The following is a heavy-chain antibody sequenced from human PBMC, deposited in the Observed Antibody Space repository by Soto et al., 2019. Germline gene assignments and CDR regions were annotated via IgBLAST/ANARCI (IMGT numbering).Heavy chain of an antibody. CDR1: GGSISSYY. D-gene: IGHD2-15*01. J-gene: IGHJ5*02. V-gene: IGHV4-59*08. Sequence: SETLSLTCTVSGGSISSYYWIWIRQPPGKGLEWIGYIYYSGSTNYNPSLKSRVTISVDTSKNQFSLKLSSVTAADTAVYYCARGYCSGGSCYGWFDPWGQGTLVTVSS. CDR2: IYYSGST. CDR3: ARGYCSGGSCYGWFDP.